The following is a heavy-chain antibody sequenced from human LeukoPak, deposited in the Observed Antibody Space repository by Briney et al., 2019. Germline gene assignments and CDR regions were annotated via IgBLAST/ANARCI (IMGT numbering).Heavy chain of an antibody. J-gene: IGHJ3*02. D-gene: IGHD2-21*02. CDR1: GFIFRNHG. CDR3: AKDIVVVTSGSNAFDI. CDR2: ISGSGGST. V-gene: IGHV3-23*01. Sequence: GGSLRLSCAASGFIFRNHGMSWVRQAPGKGLEWVSAISGSGGSTYYADSVKGRFTISRDNPKNTLYLQMNSLRAEDTAVYYCAKDIVVVTSGSNAFDIWGQGTMVTVSP.